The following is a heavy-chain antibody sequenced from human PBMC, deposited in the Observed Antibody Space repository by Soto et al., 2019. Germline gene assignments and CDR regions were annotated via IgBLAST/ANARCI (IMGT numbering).Heavy chain of an antibody. CDR1: GFPFSSYW. D-gene: IGHD5-12*01. CDR2: INSDGSST. V-gene: IGHV3-74*01. J-gene: IGHJ4*02. CDR3: AGGYQD. Sequence: EEHLVQSGGGLVQPGGSLRLSCAASGFPFSSYWMHWVRQVPGQGLVWVSRINSDGSSTIYADFVKGRFTISRDNAKNTLYLQMNSLIVDDTAIDYCAGGYQDWVQGALVTVSS.